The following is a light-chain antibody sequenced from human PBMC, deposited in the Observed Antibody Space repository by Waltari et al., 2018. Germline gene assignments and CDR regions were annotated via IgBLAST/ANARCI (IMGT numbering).Light chain of an antibody. J-gene: IGLJ2*01. CDR3: GTWDSSLSAEL. Sequence: QSVLTQPPPVSAAPGQKVTIPCSGRSSTIRSHYVSRYQQLPGTAPKLLIYDTDERASGIPDRFSGSKSGTSATLGITGLQTGDEADYYCGTWDSSLSAELFGGGTKLTVL. V-gene: IGLV1-51*01. CDR2: DTD. CDR1: SSTIRSHY.